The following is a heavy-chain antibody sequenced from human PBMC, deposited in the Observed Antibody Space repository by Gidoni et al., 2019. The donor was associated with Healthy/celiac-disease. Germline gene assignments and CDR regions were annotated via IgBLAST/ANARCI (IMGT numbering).Heavy chain of an antibody. D-gene: IGHD6-13*01. CDR2: INHSGST. Sequence: QVQLQQWGAGLLKPSETLSLTCAVDGGSFSGYYWSWIRQPPGKGLEWIGEINHSGSTNYNPSLKSRVTISVDTSKNQFSLKLSSVTAADTAVYYCARGELSSSWPYYFDYWGQGTLVTVSS. CDR3: ARGELSSSWPYYFDY. CDR1: GGSFSGYY. J-gene: IGHJ4*02. V-gene: IGHV4-34*01.